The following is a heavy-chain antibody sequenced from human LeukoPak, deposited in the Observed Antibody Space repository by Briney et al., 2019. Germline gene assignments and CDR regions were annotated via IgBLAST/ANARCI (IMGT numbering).Heavy chain of an antibody. CDR3: ARDNGGWAVDF. J-gene: IGHJ4*02. Sequence: ASVKVSCKASGYAFTSYHIHWVRQAPGQGLEWMGLINPNGGSTGYAQKFYGRVTVTRDTSTSTVYMELSSLRSEDTAVYYCARDNGGWAVDFWGRGTLVTVSS. V-gene: IGHV1-46*01. CDR2: INPNGGST. CDR1: GYAFTSYH. D-gene: IGHD2-8*01.